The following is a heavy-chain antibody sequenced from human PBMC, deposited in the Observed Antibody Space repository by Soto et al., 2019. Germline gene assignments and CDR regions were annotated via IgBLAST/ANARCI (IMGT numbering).Heavy chain of an antibody. D-gene: IGHD1-1*01. CDR1: GFTFSSYS. CDR3: TRVRQLGLDY. CDR2: ISSGSSTI. V-gene: IGHV3-48*02. J-gene: IGHJ4*02. Sequence: EVQLVDSGGGLVQPGESLRLSCAASGFTFSSYSMIWVRQAPGKGLEWVSYISSGSSTIYYADSVKGRFTVSRDNAKNSLYLQMNSLRDEDTAVYYCTRVRQLGLDYWDQGTLVTVSS.